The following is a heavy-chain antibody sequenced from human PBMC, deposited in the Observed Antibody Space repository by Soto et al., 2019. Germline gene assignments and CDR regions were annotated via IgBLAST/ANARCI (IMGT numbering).Heavy chain of an antibody. Sequence: SVKVSCKASVFTFTSSAMQWVRQARGQRLEWIGWIVVGSGNTNYAQKFQERVTITRDMSTSTAYMELSSLRSEDTAVYYCAAGVATIFDAFDIWGQGTMVTVSS. CDR1: VFTFTSSA. D-gene: IGHD5-12*01. CDR2: IVVGSGNT. V-gene: IGHV1-58*02. CDR3: AAGVATIFDAFDI. J-gene: IGHJ3*02.